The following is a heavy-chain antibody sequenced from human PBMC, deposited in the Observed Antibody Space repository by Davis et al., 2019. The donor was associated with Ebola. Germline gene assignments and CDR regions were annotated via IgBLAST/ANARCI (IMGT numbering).Heavy chain of an antibody. V-gene: IGHV5-51*01. CDR1: GYSFTNNW. CDR3: ARLNRGSGSPIDY. CDR2: IYPGDSQT. Sequence: GESLKISCKGSGYSFTNNWIGWVRQMPGKGLEWMGIIYPGDSQTRYSPTFQGQVTISADESIRTAYLQWSGLKASDTAMYYCARLNRGSGSPIDYWDQGTLVTVSS. D-gene: IGHD1-26*01. J-gene: IGHJ4*02.